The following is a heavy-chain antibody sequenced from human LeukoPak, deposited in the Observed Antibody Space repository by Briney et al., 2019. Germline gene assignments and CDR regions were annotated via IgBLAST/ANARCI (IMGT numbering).Heavy chain of an antibody. D-gene: IGHD2-8*01. J-gene: IGHJ6*02. CDR2: IYPGDSDT. CDR3: ARLMYPFYYYYGMDV. Sequence: GESLKISCKGSGYSFTSYWIGWVRQMPGKGLEWMGIIYPGDSDTRYSPSFQGQVTISADKSTSTAYLQWSSLKASDTAMYYCARLMYPFYYYYGMDVWGQGTTVTVSS. CDR1: GYSFTSYW. V-gene: IGHV5-51*01.